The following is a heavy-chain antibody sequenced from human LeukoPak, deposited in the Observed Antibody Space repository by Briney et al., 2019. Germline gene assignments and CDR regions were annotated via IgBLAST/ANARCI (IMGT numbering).Heavy chain of an antibody. CDR2: ISGSGGST. V-gene: IGHV3-23*01. J-gene: IGHJ4*02. CDR3: AKGLRRANGGLDY. CDR1: GFTFSSYA. Sequence: PGGSLRLSCAASGFTFSSYAMSWVRQAPGKGLEWVSAISGSGGSTYYADAVKGRFTISRDNSKNTLYLQMNSLRAEDTAVYYCAKGLRRANGGLDYWGQGTLVTVSS. D-gene: IGHD3-16*01.